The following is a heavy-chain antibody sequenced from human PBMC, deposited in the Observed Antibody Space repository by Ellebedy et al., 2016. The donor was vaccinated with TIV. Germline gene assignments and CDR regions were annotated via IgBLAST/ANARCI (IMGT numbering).Heavy chain of an antibody. J-gene: IGHJ4*02. D-gene: IGHD2-2*01. Sequence: AASVKVSCKASGYIFTHYAMHWVRQAPGQGLEWMGWINGDTKYPEKFQGRVTITRDISASTVYMELSGLRSEDTALYYCARGPYARADYWGQGTRVTVSS. V-gene: IGHV1-3*01. CDR1: GYIFTHYA. CDR2: INGDT. CDR3: ARGPYARADY.